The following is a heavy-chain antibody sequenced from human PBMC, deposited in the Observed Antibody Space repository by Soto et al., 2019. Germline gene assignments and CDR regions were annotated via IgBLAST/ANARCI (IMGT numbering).Heavy chain of an antibody. Sequence: EVQLVESGGGLIQPGGSLRLSCAASGFTVSSNSMSWVRQAPGKGLEWVSVIYSGGSTYYADSVKGRFTISRDNSKNTLYLQMNSLRAEDTAVYYCARDLSSGYGYVEGYYGMDVWGQGTTVTVSS. CDR1: GFTVSSNS. V-gene: IGHV3-53*01. D-gene: IGHD5-18*01. J-gene: IGHJ6*02. CDR2: IYSGGST. CDR3: ARDLSSGYGYVEGYYGMDV.